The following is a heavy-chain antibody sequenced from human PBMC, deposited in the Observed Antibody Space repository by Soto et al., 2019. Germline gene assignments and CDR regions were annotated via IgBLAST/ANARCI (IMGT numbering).Heavy chain of an antibody. D-gene: IGHD3-3*01. CDR3: ARLLLYDFWSGYPDY. Sequence: ASVKVSCKASGYTFTSYGISWVRQAPGQGLEWMGWISAYNGNTNYAQKLQGRVTMTTDTSTSTAYMELRSLRSDDTAVYYCARLLLYDFWSGYPDYWGQGTLVIVSA. V-gene: IGHV1-18*04. CDR1: GYTFTSYG. J-gene: IGHJ4*02. CDR2: ISAYNGNT.